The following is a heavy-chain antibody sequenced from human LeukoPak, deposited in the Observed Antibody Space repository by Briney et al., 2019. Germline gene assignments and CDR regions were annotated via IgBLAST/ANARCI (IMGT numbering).Heavy chain of an antibody. Sequence: GGTLRLSCAGSGFSFSSYDMSWVRQAPGKGLEWVSGITGSGGSTYYADSVKGRFTISRDNAKNSLYLQMNSLRVEDTAVYYCAKVAKYYYGSETYYFFEHWGQGTPVTASS. CDR3: AKVAKYYYGSETYYFFEH. CDR1: GFSFSSYD. D-gene: IGHD3-10*01. J-gene: IGHJ4*02. CDR2: ITGSGGST. V-gene: IGHV3-23*01.